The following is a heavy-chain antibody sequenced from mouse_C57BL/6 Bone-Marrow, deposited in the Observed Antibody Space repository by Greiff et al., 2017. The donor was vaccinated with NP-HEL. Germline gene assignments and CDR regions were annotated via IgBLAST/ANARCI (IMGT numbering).Heavy chain of an antibody. CDR3: AEPGGLHWFAY. J-gene: IGHJ3*01. CDR2: IWGDGST. Sequence: VQLQESGPGLVAPSQSLSITCTVSGFSLTSYGVSWVRQPPGKGLEWLGVIWGDGSTNYHSALISRLSISKDNAKSQDFLKLNRMQTDDTATYCCAEPGGLHWFAYWGQGTLVTVSA. V-gene: IGHV2-3*01. CDR1: GFSLTSYG. D-gene: IGHD2-2*01.